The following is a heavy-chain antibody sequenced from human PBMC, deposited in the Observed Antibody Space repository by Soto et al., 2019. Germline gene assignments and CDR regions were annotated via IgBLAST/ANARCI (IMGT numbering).Heavy chain of an antibody. CDR3: ARLSDSLFKFGLDV. J-gene: IGHJ6*02. CDR1: GFAFSTYW. V-gene: IGHV3-7*04. Sequence: EVQLVESGGGLVQPGGSLRLSCAASGFAFSTYWMTWVRQAPGKGLDWVANIDRDESEKYYVDSVEGRFIVSRDNAKNSLYLQMNNLRVEDTAVYYCARLSDSLFKFGLDVWGQGTTVTVSS. CDR2: IDRDESEK. D-gene: IGHD3-10*02.